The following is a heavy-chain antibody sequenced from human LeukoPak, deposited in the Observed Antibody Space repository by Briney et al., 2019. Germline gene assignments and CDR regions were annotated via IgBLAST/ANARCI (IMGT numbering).Heavy chain of an antibody. J-gene: IGHJ4*02. CDR3: AREDKYSSGWDY. Sequence: ASVKVSCKASGYTFTGYYMHWVRQAPGQGLEWMGWISAYNGNTNYAQKLQGRVTMTTDTSTSTAYMELRSLRSDDTAVYYCAREDKYSSGWDYWGQGTLVTVSS. V-gene: IGHV1-18*04. CDR2: ISAYNGNT. CDR1: GYTFTGYY. D-gene: IGHD6-19*01.